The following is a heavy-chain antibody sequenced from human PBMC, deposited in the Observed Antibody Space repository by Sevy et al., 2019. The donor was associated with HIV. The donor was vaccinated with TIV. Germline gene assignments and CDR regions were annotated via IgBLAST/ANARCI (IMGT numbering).Heavy chain of an antibody. CDR3: ASPNSIASYSLDF. CDR2: IYYTGTT. Sequence: SETLSLTCTVSGGSISSSSYYWAWIRQSPGKGLEWIGSIYYTGTTHSNPSLKSRVTISKDISKNQFFLRLRSVTAADTAMYFCASPNSIASYSLDFWGQGTTVTDSS. D-gene: IGHD1-7*01. V-gene: IGHV4-39*01. CDR1: GGSISSSSYY. J-gene: IGHJ6*02.